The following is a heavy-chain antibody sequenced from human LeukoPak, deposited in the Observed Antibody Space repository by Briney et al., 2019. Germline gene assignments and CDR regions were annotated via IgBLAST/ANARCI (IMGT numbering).Heavy chain of an antibody. CDR3: ARDFVVVPAATNWFDP. CDR1: GFTFSSYS. CDR2: ISSSSSYI. J-gene: IGHJ5*02. V-gene: IGHV3-21*01. Sequence: PGGSLRLSCAASGFTFSSYSMNWVRQAPGKGLKRVSSISSSSSYIYYADSVKGRFTISRDNAKNSLYLQMNSLRAEDTAVYYCARDFVVVPAATNWFDPWGQGTLVTVSS. D-gene: IGHD2-2*01.